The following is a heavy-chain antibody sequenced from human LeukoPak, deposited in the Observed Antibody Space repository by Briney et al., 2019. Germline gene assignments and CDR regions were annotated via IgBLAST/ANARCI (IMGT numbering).Heavy chain of an antibody. V-gene: IGHV3-23*01. CDR3: ASRYNTAMAPFDY. Sequence: GSLRLCCAASGFTFSSYAMSWVRQAPGKGLEWVSAISGSDGSTYYADSVKGRFTISRDKSKNTLYLQMNSLRAEDTAVYYCASRYNTAMAPFDYWGQGTLVTVSS. D-gene: IGHD5-18*01. CDR2: ISGSDGST. J-gene: IGHJ4*02. CDR1: GFTFSSYA.